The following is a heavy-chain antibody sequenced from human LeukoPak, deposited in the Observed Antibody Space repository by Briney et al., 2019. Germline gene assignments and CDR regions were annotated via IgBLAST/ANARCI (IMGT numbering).Heavy chain of an antibody. CDR3: ARVSQLTYYYDSSGYYYDY. Sequence: SETLSLTCTVSGGSISSYYWSWIRQPPGKGLEWIGYIYYSGSTNYNPSLKSRVTISVDTSKNQSSLKLSSVTAADTAVYYCARVSQLTYYYDSSGYYYDYWGQGTLVTVSS. D-gene: IGHD3-22*01. CDR1: GGSISSYY. CDR2: IYYSGST. V-gene: IGHV4-59*01. J-gene: IGHJ4*02.